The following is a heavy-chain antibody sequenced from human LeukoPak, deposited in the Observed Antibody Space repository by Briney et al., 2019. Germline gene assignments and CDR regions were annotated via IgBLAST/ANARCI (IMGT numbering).Heavy chain of an antibody. CDR2: FDPEDGET. Sequence: ASVKVSCKVSGYTLTELSMHWVRQAPGKGLEWMGGFDPEDGETIYAQKFQGRVTMTRDNSISTAYMELSSLRSEDTAIYYCARAASWSPIGDSYYYMDVWGKGTTVAISS. V-gene: IGHV1-24*01. CDR3: ARAASWSPIGDSYYYMDV. CDR1: GYTLTELS. D-gene: IGHD6-13*01. J-gene: IGHJ6*03.